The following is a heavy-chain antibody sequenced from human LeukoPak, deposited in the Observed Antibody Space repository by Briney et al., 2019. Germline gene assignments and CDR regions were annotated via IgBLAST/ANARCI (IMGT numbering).Heavy chain of an antibody. CDR2: IYSGGST. V-gene: IGHV3-53*01. J-gene: IGHJ4*02. Sequence: GGSLRLSCAASGFTVSSNYMSWVRQAPGKGLEWVSVIYSGGSTYYADSVKGRFTISRDNSKNTLYLQMNSLRAEDTAVYYCARGVRYFDWPIEDYFDYWGQGTLVTVSS. CDR3: ARGVRYFDWPIEDYFDY. D-gene: IGHD3-9*01. CDR1: GFTVSSNY.